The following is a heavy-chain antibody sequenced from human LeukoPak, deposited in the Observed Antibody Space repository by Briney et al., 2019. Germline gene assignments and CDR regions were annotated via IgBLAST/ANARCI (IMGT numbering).Heavy chain of an antibody. CDR2: VYSSGVG. D-gene: IGHD3-22*01. V-gene: IGHV4-4*07. CDR3: AREEFLHEIDSSGYFVY. CDR1: GGSITGYY. J-gene: IGHJ4*02. Sequence: SETLSLTCTVSGGSITGYYWNWIRQPARQGLEWLGRVYSSGVGNYNPSLTSRVTMSVDTSKNQFSLKLTSLTAADTAVYYCAREEFLHEIDSSGYFVYWGQGTLVTVSS.